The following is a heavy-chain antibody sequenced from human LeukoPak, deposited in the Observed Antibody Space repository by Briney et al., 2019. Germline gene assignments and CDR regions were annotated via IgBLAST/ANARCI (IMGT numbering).Heavy chain of an antibody. Sequence: GGSLRLSCAASGFTFSSYRMNWVRQAPGKGLEWLSYISNSGSSKYYADSVRGRFTISRDNAKNSLYLQMNSLRAEDTAVYYCARARVPGELNYWGQGTLVTVSS. D-gene: IGHD3-10*01. CDR2: ISNSGSSK. V-gene: IGHV3-48*04. CDR1: GFTFSSYR. CDR3: ARARVPGELNY. J-gene: IGHJ4*02.